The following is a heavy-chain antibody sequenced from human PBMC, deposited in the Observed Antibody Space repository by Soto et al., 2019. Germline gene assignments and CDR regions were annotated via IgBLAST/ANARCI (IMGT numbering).Heavy chain of an antibody. Sequence: SLRLSCAASGFTFSTYGIHWVRQAPGKGLEWAAVIKNDGTDAWYADSVKGRFTMSRDNSKNMVYLQMSSLRDDDTAVYYCARDVWDSSGYFLDYWGQGTLVTVSS. D-gene: IGHD3-22*01. J-gene: IGHJ4*02. V-gene: IGHV3-33*05. CDR3: ARDVWDSSGYFLDY. CDR1: GFTFSTYG. CDR2: IKNDGTDA.